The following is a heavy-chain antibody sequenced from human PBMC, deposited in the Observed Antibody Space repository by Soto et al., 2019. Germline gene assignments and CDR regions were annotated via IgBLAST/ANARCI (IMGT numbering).Heavy chain of an antibody. V-gene: IGHV1-69*01. Sequence: CKASGGTFSSYAISWVRQAPGQGLEWMGGIIPIFGTANYAQKFQGRVTITADESTSTAYMELSSLRSEDTAVYYCASSITIFGVARPSDYWGQGTLVTVSS. CDR1: GGTFSSYA. CDR3: ASSITIFGVARPSDY. CDR2: IIPIFGTA. D-gene: IGHD3-3*01. J-gene: IGHJ4*02.